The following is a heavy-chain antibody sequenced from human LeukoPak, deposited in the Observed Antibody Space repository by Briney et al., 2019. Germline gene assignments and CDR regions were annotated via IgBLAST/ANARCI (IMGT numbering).Heavy chain of an antibody. Sequence: GASVKVSCKASGYTFTSYGISWVRQAPGQGLEWMGGIIPIFGTANYAQKFQGRVTITADESTSTAYMELSSLRSEDTAVYYCARDSSSSPPLFDYWGQGTLVTVSS. D-gene: IGHD6-6*01. J-gene: IGHJ4*02. V-gene: IGHV1-69*13. CDR2: IIPIFGTA. CDR3: ARDSSSSPPLFDY. CDR1: GYTFTSYG.